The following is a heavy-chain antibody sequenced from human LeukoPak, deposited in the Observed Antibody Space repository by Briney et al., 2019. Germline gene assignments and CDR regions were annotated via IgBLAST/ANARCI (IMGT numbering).Heavy chain of an antibody. CDR3: ATESLITIFGGFRFDY. CDR2: IIPILGIA. V-gene: IGHV1-69*04. Sequence: GASVKVSGKASGGTFSSYAISWVRQAPGQGLEWMGRIIPILGIANYAQKFQGRVTITADKSTSTAYMELSSLRSEDTAVYYCATESLITIFGGFRFDYWGQGTLVTVSS. J-gene: IGHJ4*02. D-gene: IGHD3-3*01. CDR1: GGTFSSYA.